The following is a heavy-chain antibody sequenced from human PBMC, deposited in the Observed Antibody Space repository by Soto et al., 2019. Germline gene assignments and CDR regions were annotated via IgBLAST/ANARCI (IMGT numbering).Heavy chain of an antibody. CDR2: IVVGSGNT. V-gene: IGHV1-58*02. Sequence: GASVKVSCKASGFTFTSSAMQWVRQARGQRLEWIGWIVVGSGNTNYAQKFQERVTITRDMSTSTAYMELSSLRSEDTAVYYCARSGFLERGYYYYGMDVWGQGTTVTVSS. J-gene: IGHJ6*02. CDR3: ARSGFLERGYYYYGMDV. D-gene: IGHD3-3*01. CDR1: GFTFTSSA.